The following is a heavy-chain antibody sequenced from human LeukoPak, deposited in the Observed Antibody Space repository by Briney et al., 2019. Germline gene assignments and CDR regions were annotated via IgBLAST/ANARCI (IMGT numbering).Heavy chain of an antibody. CDR2: ITPNSGGT. J-gene: IGHJ4*02. V-gene: IGHV1-2*02. D-gene: IGHD3-22*01. CDR3: ARGRLKYYYDSSGYYFPRRPYFDY. CDR1: RYTFTGYY. Sequence: ASVKVSCKASRYTFTGYYMHWVRQAPGQGLEWMGWITPNSGGTNYAQKFQGRVTMTRDTSISTAYMELTRLRSDDTAVYYCARGRLKYYYDSSGYYFPRRPYFDYWGQGTLVTVSS.